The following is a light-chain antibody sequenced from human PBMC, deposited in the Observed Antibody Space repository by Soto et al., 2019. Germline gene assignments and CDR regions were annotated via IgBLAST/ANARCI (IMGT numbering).Light chain of an antibody. J-gene: IGKJ1*01. CDR3: HQYDRSPGT. CDR1: QSVSSY. Sequence: EIVLTQSPATLSLSPGERATLSCRASQSVSSYLAWYQQKPGQAPRLLIYDASNRATGIPARFSGSGSGTDFTLTISRLEPEDFAVYYCHQYDRSPGTFGQGTKVDIK. CDR2: DAS. V-gene: IGKV3-11*01.